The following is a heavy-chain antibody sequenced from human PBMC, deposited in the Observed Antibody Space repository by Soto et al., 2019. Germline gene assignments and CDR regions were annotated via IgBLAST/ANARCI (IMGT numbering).Heavy chain of an antibody. V-gene: IGHV3-23*01. CDR1: GFTFSSYA. CDR2: ISGSGGST. J-gene: IGHJ5*02. D-gene: IGHD3-22*01. Sequence: GGFLRLSCAASGFTFSSYAMSWVRQAPGKGLEWVSAISGSGGSTYYADSVKGRFTISRDNSKNTLYLQMNSLRAEDTAVYYCAKAREVTMIVVVNPFDPWGQGTLVTVSS. CDR3: AKAREVTMIVVVNPFDP.